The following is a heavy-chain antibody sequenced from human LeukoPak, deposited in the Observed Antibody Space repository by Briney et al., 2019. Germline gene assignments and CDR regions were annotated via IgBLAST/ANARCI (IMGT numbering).Heavy chain of an antibody. Sequence: SETLSLTCAVSGGSISTGAFSWYWLRQTPGQGPEWIGYIYSSGSSYYNPSLQSRFIISVDTSKNQLSLRVTSVTAADTAVYYCARYIWFGELLYEGFDYWGQGTLVTVSS. D-gene: IGHD3-10*01. V-gene: IGHV4-30-4*07. J-gene: IGHJ4*02. CDR1: GGSISTGAFS. CDR2: IYSSGSS. CDR3: ARYIWFGELLYEGFDY.